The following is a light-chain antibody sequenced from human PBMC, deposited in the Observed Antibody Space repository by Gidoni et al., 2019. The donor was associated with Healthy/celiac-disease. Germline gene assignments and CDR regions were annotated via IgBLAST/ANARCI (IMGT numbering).Light chain of an antibody. V-gene: IGKV1-39*01. J-gene: IGKJ1*01. CDR3: QQSYSTPWT. CDR1: QRISSY. Sequence: DIQMTQSPSSMSASVGDRVTITCRASQRISSYLNWYQQKPGKAPKLLIYAASSLQSGVPSRFIVSGSGTDFSLSLSSLQPEDFATYYCQQSYSTPWTFGQGTKVEIK. CDR2: AAS.